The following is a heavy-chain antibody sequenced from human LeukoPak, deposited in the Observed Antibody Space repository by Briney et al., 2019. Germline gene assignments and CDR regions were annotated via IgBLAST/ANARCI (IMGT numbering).Heavy chain of an antibody. D-gene: IGHD3-3*01. CDR3: ARARITIFGVVAPYFDY. CDR1: GYPFTSYA. J-gene: IGHJ4*02. Sequence: ASVKVSCKASGYPFTSYAMHWVRQAPGQGLEWMGWINPNSGGTNYAQKFQGRVTMTRDTSISTAYMELSRLRSDDTAVYYCARARITIFGVVAPYFDYWGQGTLVTVSS. V-gene: IGHV1-2*02. CDR2: INPNSGGT.